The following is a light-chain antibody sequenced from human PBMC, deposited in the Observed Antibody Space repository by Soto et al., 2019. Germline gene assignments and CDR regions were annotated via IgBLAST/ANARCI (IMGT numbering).Light chain of an antibody. V-gene: IGLV2-14*03. J-gene: IGLJ1*01. CDR2: DVS. CDR3: SSYTRSNTPRYG. CDR1: SSDVGGYNY. Sequence: QSALTQSASVAGSPGQSIAISCTGTSSDVGGYNYVSWYQHHPDKAPKLMIYDVSNRPSGVSNRFSGSKSGNTASLTISGLQAEDEADYFCSSYTRSNTPRYGFGTGTKRTVL.